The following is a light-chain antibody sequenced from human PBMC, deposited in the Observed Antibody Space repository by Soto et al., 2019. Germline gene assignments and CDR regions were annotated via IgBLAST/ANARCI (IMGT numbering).Light chain of an antibody. J-gene: IGLJ2*01. CDR1: SGTVVTNY. CDR3: QSFDSRNHVV. Sequence: NFMLAQPHSVSESPGKTVTISCTGSSGTVVTNYVQWYQQRPGSAPTTVIYEDNQRPSEVPDRFSGSIDRSSNSASLPISGLTTEDEADYYCQSFDSRNHVVFGGGTKLTVL. V-gene: IGLV6-57*02. CDR2: EDN.